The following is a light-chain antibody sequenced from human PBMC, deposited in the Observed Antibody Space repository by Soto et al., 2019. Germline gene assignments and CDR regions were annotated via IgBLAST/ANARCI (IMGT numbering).Light chain of an antibody. CDR1: NSDIGNYNF. J-gene: IGLJ2*01. Sequence: QSALTQPPSAAGSPGQSVSISCTGTNSDIGNYNFVSWYQQHPGKAPKLMIYEVNKRHSGVPDLFSGSKSGNTASLTVSGLQPEDEADYYCSSYAGSNNLLFGGGTKVTVL. CDR2: EVN. CDR3: SSYAGSNNLL. V-gene: IGLV2-8*01.